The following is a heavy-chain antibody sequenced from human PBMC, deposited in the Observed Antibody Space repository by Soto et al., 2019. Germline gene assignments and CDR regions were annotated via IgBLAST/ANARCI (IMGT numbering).Heavy chain of an antibody. CDR2: IYSGGST. D-gene: IGHD2-2*01. CDR1: GFTVSSNY. V-gene: IGHV3-66*01. CDR3: ARDLAPYCSSTSCHNWFDP. Sequence: EVQLVESGGGLVQPGGSLRLSCAASGFTVSSNYMSWVRQAPGKGLEWVSVIYSGGSTYYADSVKGRFTISRDNSKNTLYLQMNSLRAEDTAVYDCARDLAPYCSSTSCHNWFDPWGQGTLVTVSS. J-gene: IGHJ5*02.